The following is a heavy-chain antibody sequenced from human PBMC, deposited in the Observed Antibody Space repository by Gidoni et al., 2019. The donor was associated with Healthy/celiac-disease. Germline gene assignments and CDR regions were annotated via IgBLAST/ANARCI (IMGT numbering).Heavy chain of an antibody. D-gene: IGHD6-13*01. J-gene: IGHJ5*02. Sequence: QVQLQESGPGLVTPSATLSLTCTVSGGSISSYYWSWIRQPPGKGLEWIGYIYSSGSTNYNPSLKSRVTISVDTSKNQFSLKLSSVTAADTAVYYCARLGSSWYNGFDPWGQGTLVTVSS. CDR1: GGSISSYY. V-gene: IGHV4-59*08. CDR3: ARLGSSWYNGFDP. CDR2: IYSSGST.